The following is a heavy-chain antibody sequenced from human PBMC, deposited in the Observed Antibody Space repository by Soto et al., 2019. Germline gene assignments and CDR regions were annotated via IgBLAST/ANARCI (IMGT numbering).Heavy chain of an antibody. Sequence: EVQMVESGGGLVQPGGSLRLSCAASRFIFRTYWLSWVRQVPGKGQEWVANINLDGSEKNYVDSVKGRFTISRDNAMNSLYLHMSSLRAEDTALYYCARDGSTSWSSYDYHGMDVWGQGTTVTVSS. CDR3: ARDGSTSWSSYDYHGMDV. V-gene: IGHV3-7*05. J-gene: IGHJ6*02. CDR2: INLDGSEK. CDR1: RFIFRTYW. D-gene: IGHD5-18*01.